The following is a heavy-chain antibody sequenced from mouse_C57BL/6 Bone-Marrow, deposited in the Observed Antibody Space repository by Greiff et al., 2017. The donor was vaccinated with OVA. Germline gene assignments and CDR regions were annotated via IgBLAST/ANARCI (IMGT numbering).Heavy chain of an antibody. J-gene: IGHJ2*01. CDR1: GYTFTDYE. Sequence: VQLQQSGAELVRPGASVTLSCKASGYTFTDYEMHWVKQTPVHGLEWIGAIDPETGGTAYNQKFKGKAILTADKSSSTAYMELRSLTSEDSAVYYCTRVLRHFDDWGQGTTLTVSS. CDR3: TRVLRHFDD. CDR2: IDPETGGT. V-gene: IGHV1-15*01. D-gene: IGHD1-2*01.